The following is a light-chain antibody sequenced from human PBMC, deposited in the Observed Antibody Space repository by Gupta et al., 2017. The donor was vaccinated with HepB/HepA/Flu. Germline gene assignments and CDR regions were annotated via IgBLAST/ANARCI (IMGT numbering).Light chain of an antibody. Sequence: ELVLTQSPDTRSLSPGERATLSCRASQSFTSGYLAWYQQKPGQAPRLLIYGASSRATDIPDRFSGSGSGTDFTLTISRLEPEDFAVYYCQHYDFSIPLSFGGGTKVEMK. CDR3: QHYDFSIPLS. V-gene: IGKV3-20*01. CDR2: GAS. CDR1: QSFTSGY. J-gene: IGKJ4*01.